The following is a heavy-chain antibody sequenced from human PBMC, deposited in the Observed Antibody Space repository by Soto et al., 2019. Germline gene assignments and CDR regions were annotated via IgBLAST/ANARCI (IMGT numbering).Heavy chain of an antibody. CDR3: ARAQGASGTYRHSGTDV. V-gene: IGHV3-21*01. D-gene: IGHD3-10*01. Sequence: GGSLRLSCAASGSTLKTYTMSWVRQAPGKGLEWVSSISNSDSDIFYADSVKGRFTISRDNGKNSVFLQMNSLRAEDTAVYFCARAQGASGTYRHSGTDVWGQGTTVTVSS. CDR1: GSTLKTYT. J-gene: IGHJ6*02. CDR2: ISNSDSDI.